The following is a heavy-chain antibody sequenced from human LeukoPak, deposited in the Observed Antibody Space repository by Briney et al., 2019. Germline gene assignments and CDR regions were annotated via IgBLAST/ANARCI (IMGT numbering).Heavy chain of an antibody. J-gene: IGHJ5*02. Sequence: GGSLRLSCAASGFTFSSYWMHWVRQAPGKGLVWVSRINTDGSSTSYADSVKGRFTISRDNAKNTLYLQMNSLRAEDTAVYYCAREENVSDWFDPWGQGTLVTVSS. V-gene: IGHV3-74*01. CDR3: AREENVSDWFDP. D-gene: IGHD1-1*01. CDR1: GFTFSSYW. CDR2: INTDGSST.